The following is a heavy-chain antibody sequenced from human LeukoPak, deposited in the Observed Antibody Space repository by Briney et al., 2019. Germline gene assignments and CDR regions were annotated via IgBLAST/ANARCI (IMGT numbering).Heavy chain of an antibody. CDR2: INPNSGGT. CDR3: AREGGASPPNFDY. J-gene: IGHJ4*02. CDR1: GYTFTSYD. V-gene: IGHV1-2*02. Sequence: ASVKVSCKASGYTFTSYDINWVRQAPGQGLEWMGWINPNSGGTNYAQKFQGRVTMTRDTSISTAYMELSRLRSDDTAVYYCAREGGASPPNFDYWGQGTLVTVS. D-gene: IGHD3-16*01.